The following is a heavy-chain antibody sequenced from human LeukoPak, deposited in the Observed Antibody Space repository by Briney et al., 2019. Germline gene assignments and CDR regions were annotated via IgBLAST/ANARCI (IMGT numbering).Heavy chain of an antibody. V-gene: IGHV4-31*01. CDR2: IYYSGST. Sequence: PSETLSLTRTVSGGSISSGGYYWSWIRQHQGKGLEWIGYIYYSGSTYYNSSLKSLVTISVDTSKNQFSLKLSSVTAADTAVYYCARRGSSGYSRPTEAWGQGTLVTVSS. D-gene: IGHD3-22*01. J-gene: IGHJ4*02. CDR3: ARRGSSGYSRPTEA. CDR1: GGSISSGGYY.